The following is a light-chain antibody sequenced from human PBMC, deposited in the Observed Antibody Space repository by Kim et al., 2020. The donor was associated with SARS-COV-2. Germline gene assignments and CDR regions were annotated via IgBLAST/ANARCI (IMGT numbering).Light chain of an antibody. V-gene: IGLV1-47*01. CDR1: KSNIGSNY. J-gene: IGLJ2*01. CDR3: TAWDDSLSGVV. Sequence: GQRITISCSGTKSNIGSNYVYWDQQLPGTAPKLLIYSNYQRPSGVPDRFSASKSATSASLAISGLRSEDEADYYCTAWDDSLSGVVFGGGTQLTVL. CDR2: SNY.